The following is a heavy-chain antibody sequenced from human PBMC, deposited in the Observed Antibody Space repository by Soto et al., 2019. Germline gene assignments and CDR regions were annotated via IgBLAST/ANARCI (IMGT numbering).Heavy chain of an antibody. V-gene: IGHV1-2*02. CDR1: GYTFTVHY. J-gene: IGHJ4*02. CDR2: INSNTGGT. D-gene: IGHD2-2*01. CDR3: ARGGYQLLYYFDY. Sequence: ASVKVSGKASGYTFTVHYMHCVLQSPLQGLEWMGWINSNTGGTNYAQRFQGRATMTRDTSVSTAYMELSSLRSDDTAVYYCARGGYQLLYYFDYWGQGSLVTVSS.